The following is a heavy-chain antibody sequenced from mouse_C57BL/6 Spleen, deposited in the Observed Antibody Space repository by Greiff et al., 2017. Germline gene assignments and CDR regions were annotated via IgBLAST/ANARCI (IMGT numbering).Heavy chain of an antibody. CDR2: IDPNSGGT. D-gene: IGHD2-2*01. Sequence: QVQLQQPGAELVKPGASVKLSCKASGYTFTSYWMHWVKQRPGRGLGWIGRIDPNSGGTKYNEKFKSKATLTVDKPSSTAYMQLSSLTSEDSAVYYCARFYGYDGKEYYFDYWGQGTTLTVSS. V-gene: IGHV1-72*01. J-gene: IGHJ2*01. CDR1: GYTFTSYW. CDR3: ARFYGYDGKEYYFDY.